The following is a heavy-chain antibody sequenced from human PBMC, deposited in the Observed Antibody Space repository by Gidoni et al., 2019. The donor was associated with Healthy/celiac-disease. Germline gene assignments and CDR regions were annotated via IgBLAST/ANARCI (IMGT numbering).Heavy chain of an antibody. CDR3: TRGGDYGDPFLSRRNDY. J-gene: IGHJ4*02. Sequence: EVQLVETGGGLVKPGRSLRLSCTASGFTFGDYAMSWFRQAPGKGLEWGGFIRSKAYGGTTEYAASVKGRFTISRDDSKSIAYLQMNSLKTEDTAVYYCTRGGDYGDPFLSRRNDYWGQGTLVTVSS. D-gene: IGHD4-17*01. CDR1: GFTFGDYA. V-gene: IGHV3-49*05. CDR2: IRSKAYGGTT.